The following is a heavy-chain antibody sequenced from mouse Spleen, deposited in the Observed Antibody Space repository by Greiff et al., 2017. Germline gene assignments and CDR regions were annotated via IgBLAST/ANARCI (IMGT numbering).Heavy chain of an antibody. Sequence: DVQLQESGPGLVKPSQSLSLTCSVTGYSITSGYYWNWIRQFPGNKLEWMGYISYDGSNNYNPSLKNRISITRDTSKNQFFLKLNSVTTEDTATYYCASPYDGYSFAYWGQGTLVTVSA. CDR3: ASPYDGYSFAY. D-gene: IGHD2-3*01. CDR1: GYSITSGYY. V-gene: IGHV3-6*01. CDR2: ISYDGSN. J-gene: IGHJ3*01.